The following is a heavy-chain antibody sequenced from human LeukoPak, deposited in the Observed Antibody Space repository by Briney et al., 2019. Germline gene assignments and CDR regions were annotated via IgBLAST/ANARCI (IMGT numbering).Heavy chain of an antibody. CDR2: ISGGGHDI. CDR1: GFTFYNYA. D-gene: IGHD6-19*01. CDR3: AREAGTGDY. V-gene: IGHV3-21*01. J-gene: IGHJ4*02. Sequence: GGSLRLSCAASGFTFYNYAMCWVRQAPGKGLEWVSAISGGGHDIYYADSVKGRFTISRDNAKNSLYLQMNSLRAEDTAVYYCAREAGTGDYWGQGTLVTVSS.